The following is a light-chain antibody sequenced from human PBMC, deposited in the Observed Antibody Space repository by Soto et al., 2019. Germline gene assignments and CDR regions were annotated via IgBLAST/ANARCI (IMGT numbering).Light chain of an antibody. CDR2: QVS. Sequence: DIVLTQTPLSSAVTLGQPASISCRSSQSLVYSDGNTYLSWLQQRPGQPPRLLIYQVSERYSGVPDRLSGSGSGTDFTLKISRVEAEEVGVYCCVQFSQFPRTFCQGTKGEIK. J-gene: IGKJ1*01. CDR3: VQFSQFPRT. CDR1: QSLVYSDGNTY. V-gene: IGKV2-24*01.